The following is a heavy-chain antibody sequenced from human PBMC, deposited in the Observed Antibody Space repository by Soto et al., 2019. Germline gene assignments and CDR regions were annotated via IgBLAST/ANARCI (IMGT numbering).Heavy chain of an antibody. CDR3: ARYRRGAVAGVTPDH. V-gene: IGHV4-59*01. Sequence: SETLSLTCTVSGGSISSNYWTWIRQPPGKGLEWIGYVYNSGSTNYNPSLKSRVTISEDTSKSQFYLKVNYMTAADTADTYXARYRRGAVAGVTPDHWGXXILVTVSS. D-gene: IGHD6-13*01. J-gene: IGHJ5*02. CDR1: GGSISSNY. CDR2: VYNSGST.